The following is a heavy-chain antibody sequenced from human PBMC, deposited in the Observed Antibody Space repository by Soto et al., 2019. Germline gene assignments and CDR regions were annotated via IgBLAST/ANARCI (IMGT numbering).Heavy chain of an antibody. D-gene: IGHD3-10*01. V-gene: IGHV3-11*05. J-gene: IGHJ4*02. CDR3: AKTRVADSGYYFDH. CDR2: ISGGSSYT. CDR1: GFSFGDSY. Sequence: QVQLVESGGGLVKPGGSLRLSCAASGFSFGDSYMSWIRQSAGKGLEWLCYISGGSSYTKYAESVKGRFTISRDNARRSLFLQVNGLRADDTAIYYCAKTRVADSGYYFDHWGQGTMVTVSS.